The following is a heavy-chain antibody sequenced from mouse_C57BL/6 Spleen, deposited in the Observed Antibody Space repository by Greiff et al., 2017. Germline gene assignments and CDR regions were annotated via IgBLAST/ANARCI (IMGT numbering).Heavy chain of an antibody. D-gene: IGHD2-3*01. J-gene: IGHJ2*01. CDR1: GYTFTSYG. Sequence: VKLVESGAELARPGASVKLSCKASGYTFTSYGISWVKQRTGQGLEWIGEIYPRSGNTYYNEKFKGKATLTADKSSSTAYMELRSLTSEDSAVYFCARGEDGYYDFDYWGQGTTLTVSS. V-gene: IGHV1-81*01. CDR2: IYPRSGNT. CDR3: ARGEDGYYDFDY.